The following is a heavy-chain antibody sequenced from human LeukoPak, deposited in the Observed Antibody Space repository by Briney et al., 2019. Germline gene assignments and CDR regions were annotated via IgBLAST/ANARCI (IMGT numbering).Heavy chain of an antibody. CDR2: ISSSSSYI. CDR3: ARDDILTGYPSANDY. Sequence: GGSLRLSCAASGFTFSSYSMNWVRQAPGRGLEWVSSISSSSSYIYYADSVKGRFTISRDNAKNSLYLQMNSLRAEDTAVYYCARDDILTGYPSANDYWGQGTLVTVSS. V-gene: IGHV3-21*01. CDR1: GFTFSSYS. D-gene: IGHD3-9*01. J-gene: IGHJ4*02.